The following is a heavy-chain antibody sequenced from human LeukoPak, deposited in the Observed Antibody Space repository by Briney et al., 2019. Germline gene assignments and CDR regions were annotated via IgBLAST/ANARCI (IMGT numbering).Heavy chain of an antibody. V-gene: IGHV3-23*01. Sequence: TGGPLRLSCAASGFTFSSYAMSWVRQAPGKGLEWVSAISGSGGSTYYADSVKGRFTISRDNSKNTLYLQMNSLRAEDTAVYYCAIQAWGTPKNSGSYYFVYWGQGTLVTVSS. D-gene: IGHD1-26*01. CDR2: ISGSGGST. CDR1: GFTFSSYA. J-gene: IGHJ4*02. CDR3: AIQAWGTPKNSGSYYFVY.